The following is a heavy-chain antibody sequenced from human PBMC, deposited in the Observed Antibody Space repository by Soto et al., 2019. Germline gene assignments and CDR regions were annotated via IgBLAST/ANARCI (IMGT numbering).Heavy chain of an antibody. CDR1: GFTFDDYA. CDR3: VRSKGGYSYGTPFDY. D-gene: IGHD5-18*01. J-gene: IGHJ4*02. V-gene: IGHV3-9*01. Sequence: GGSLRLSCAASGFTFDDYAMYWVRQVLGKGLEWVSSISWNSSNIGYADSVKGRFTTSRDNAENSLYLQMNSLRPEDTALYYCVRSKGGYSYGTPFDYWGQGTLVTVSS. CDR2: ISWNSSNI.